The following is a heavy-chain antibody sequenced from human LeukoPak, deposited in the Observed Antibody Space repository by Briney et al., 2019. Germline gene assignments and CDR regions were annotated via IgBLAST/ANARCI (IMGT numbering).Heavy chain of an antibody. CDR2: IYYSGST. J-gene: IGHJ5*02. Sequence: SETLSLTCTVSGYSISSGYYWGWIRQPPGKGLEWIGSIYYSGSTNYNPSLKSRVTISVDTSKNQFSLKLSSVTAADTAVYYCARNYYGSGSYYGGRIWFDPWGQGTLVTVSS. V-gene: IGHV4-38-2*02. D-gene: IGHD3-10*01. CDR1: GYSISSGYY. CDR3: ARNYYGSGSYYGGRIWFDP.